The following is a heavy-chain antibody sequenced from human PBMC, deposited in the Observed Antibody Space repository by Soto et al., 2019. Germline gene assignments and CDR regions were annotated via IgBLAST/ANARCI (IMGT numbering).Heavy chain of an antibody. CDR3: VREDTTAVTLDY. V-gene: IGHV4-30-2*01. J-gene: IGHJ4*01. D-gene: IGHD4-17*01. CDR1: GGSISSDGFL. Sequence: PSETLSLTCAVSGGSISSDGFLWSWIRQPPGKGLEWIGYIHHGGSTYYNPSLESRVTISVDRSKNQFSLKLDSVTAADTAVYYCVREDTTAVTLDYWGQGTLVTSPQ. CDR2: IHHGGST.